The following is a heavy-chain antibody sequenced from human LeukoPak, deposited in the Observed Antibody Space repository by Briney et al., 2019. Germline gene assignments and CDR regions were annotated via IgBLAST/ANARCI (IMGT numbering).Heavy chain of an antibody. D-gene: IGHD1-1*01. J-gene: IGHJ4*02. V-gene: IGHV3-23*01. CDR2: ISGSGGST. CDR1: VFTFSSYA. CDR3: AKQLERPPDYFDY. Sequence: GGSLRLSCAASVFTFSSYAMSWVRQAPGKGLEWVSAISGSGGSTYYADSVKGRFTISRDNSKNTLYLQMNSLRAEDTAVYYCAKQLERPPDYFDYWGQGTLVTVSS.